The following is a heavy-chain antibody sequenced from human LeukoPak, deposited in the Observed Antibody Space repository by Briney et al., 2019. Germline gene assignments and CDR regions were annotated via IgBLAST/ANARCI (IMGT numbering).Heavy chain of an antibody. CDR1: GYTFTGYY. Sequence: ASVKVSCKASGYTFTGYYMHRVRHAPGQGLEWMGWINPNSGGTNYAQKFQGRVTMTRDTSISTAYMELSRLRSDDTAVYYCARDTRTWTENWFDPWGQGTLVTVSS. V-gene: IGHV1-2*02. CDR2: INPNSGGT. CDR3: ARDTRTWTENWFDP. J-gene: IGHJ5*02. D-gene: IGHD1-14*01.